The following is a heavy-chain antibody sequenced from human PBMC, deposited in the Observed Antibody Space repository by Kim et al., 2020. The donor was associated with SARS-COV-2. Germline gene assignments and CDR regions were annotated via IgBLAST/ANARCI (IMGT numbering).Heavy chain of an antibody. D-gene: IGHD1-7*01. CDR2: MSDTRTTI. Sequence: GGSLRLSCAASGFPFSSHVMNWVRQAPGKGLEWLAYMSDTRTTIYYADSVRGRFIISRDNTRNLLFLQMNSLTDDDSAVYYCASGNYFLRHDSWGQGTLVTVSS. V-gene: IGHV3-48*02. CDR1: GFPFSSHV. CDR3: ASGNYFLRHDS. J-gene: IGHJ5*01.